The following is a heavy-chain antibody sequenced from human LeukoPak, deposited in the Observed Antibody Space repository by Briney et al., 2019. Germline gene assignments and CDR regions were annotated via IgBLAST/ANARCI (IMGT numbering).Heavy chain of an antibody. J-gene: IGHJ4*02. CDR3: AKGGHVDY. CDR2: IKADGRET. Sequence: GGSLRLSCVALEFEPTYFWMTWVRQAPGKGLEWVANIKADGRETYYVDSVKGRFTISRDNAQNSLYLQLNSLRVEDTAVYYCAKGGHVDYCGQGSLVTVSS. V-gene: IGHV3-7*01. CDR1: EFEPTYFW.